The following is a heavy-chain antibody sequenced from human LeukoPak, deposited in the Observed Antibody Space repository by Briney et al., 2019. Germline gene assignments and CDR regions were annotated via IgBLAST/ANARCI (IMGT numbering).Heavy chain of an antibody. D-gene: IGHD2-2*01. CDR1: GYTFTSYG. CDR2: ISAYNGNT. J-gene: IGHJ3*02. V-gene: IGHV1-18*01. CDR3: ARDRVPAPRSRAFDI. Sequence: ASVKVSCKASGYTFTSYGISWVRQAPGQGLEWMGWISAYNGNTNYAQKLQGRVTMTTDTSTSTAYMELRSLRSDDTAVYYCARDRVPAPRSRAFDIWGQRTMVTVSS.